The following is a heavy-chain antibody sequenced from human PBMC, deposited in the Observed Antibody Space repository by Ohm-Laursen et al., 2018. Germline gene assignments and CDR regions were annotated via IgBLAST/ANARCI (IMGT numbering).Heavy chain of an antibody. J-gene: IGHJ4*02. V-gene: IGHV1-69*06. CDR1: GGTFSSYA. Sequence: GSSVKVSCKASGGTFSSYAISWVRQAPGQGLEWMGGIIPIFGTANYAQKFQGRVTITADKSTSTAYMELSSLRSEDTAVYYCARESFAGSNSFDYWGQGTLVTVSS. D-gene: IGHD3-16*01. CDR3: ARESFAGSNSFDY. CDR2: IIPIFGTA.